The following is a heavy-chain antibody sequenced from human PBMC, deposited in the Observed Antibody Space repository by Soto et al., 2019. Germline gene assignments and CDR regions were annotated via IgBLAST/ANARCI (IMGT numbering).Heavy chain of an antibody. CDR2: ISGSGGST. Sequence: GGSLRLSCAASGFSFSSYAMSWVRQAPGRGLEWVSTISGSGGSTHYADSVKGRFTISRDNSKKTVNLQMNSLRAEDTAVYYCAKTYYYDSSGYWPDYWGQGTLVTVSS. CDR3: AKTYYYDSSGYWPDY. D-gene: IGHD3-22*01. J-gene: IGHJ4*02. V-gene: IGHV3-23*01. CDR1: GFSFSSYA.